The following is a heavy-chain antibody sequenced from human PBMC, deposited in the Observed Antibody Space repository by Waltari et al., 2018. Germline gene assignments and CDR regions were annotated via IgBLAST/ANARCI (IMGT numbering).Heavy chain of an antibody. CDR3: ARDLVATPP. J-gene: IGHJ5*02. CDR2: IRGDGDEK. V-gene: IGHV3-7*01. Sequence: EVQLVESGGGLVQPGGSLRLSCVASGFSFSNSWMAWVRQSPRRGLEWVANIRGDGDEKYYVDSVKGRFTISRDNAKNSLYLQMNSLRVEDTAVYYCARDLVATPPWGQGTLVTVSS. CDR1: GFSFSNSW. D-gene: IGHD2-21*02.